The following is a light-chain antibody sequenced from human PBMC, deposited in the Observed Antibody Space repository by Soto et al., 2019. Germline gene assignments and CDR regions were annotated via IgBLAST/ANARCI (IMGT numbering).Light chain of an antibody. CDR2: AAS. CDR3: QHYFRYPWT. J-gene: IGKJ1*01. Sequence: DIQMTQSPSSLSASVGDRVTITCRASQSISSYLNWYQQKPGKAPNLLIYAASSLQGGVPSRFSGSGSGTDFTLTISSLQPEDFATYYCQHYFRYPWTFGQGTKVDIK. CDR1: QSISSY. V-gene: IGKV1-39*01.